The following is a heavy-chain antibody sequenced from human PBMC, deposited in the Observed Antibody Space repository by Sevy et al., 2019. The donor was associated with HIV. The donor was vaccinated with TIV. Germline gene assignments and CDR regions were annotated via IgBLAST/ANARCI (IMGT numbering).Heavy chain of an antibody. J-gene: IGHJ3*01. CDR1: GFTFISYW. CDR2: INQDGSQK. D-gene: IGHD6-13*01. CDR3: ARPGSSWDSADTFDV. Sequence: GGSLRLSCAASGFTFISYWMSWVRQAPGKGLEWVANINQDGSQKYYVDSVKGRFTISRDNAENSLFLQMNSLRAEDTAVYYCARPGSSWDSADTFDVWGPGTLVTVSS. V-gene: IGHV3-7*03.